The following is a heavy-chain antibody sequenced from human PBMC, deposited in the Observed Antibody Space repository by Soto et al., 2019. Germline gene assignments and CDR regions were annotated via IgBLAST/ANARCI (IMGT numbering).Heavy chain of an antibody. CDR3: ARGAYDSSGYRSGGNWFDP. Sequence: SETLSLTCTVSGGSISSGGYYWSWIRQHPGKGLEWIGYIYYSGSTYYNPSLKSRVTISVDTSKNQFSLKLSSVTAADTAVYYCARGAYDSSGYRSGGNWFDPWGQGTLVTVSS. CDR1: GGSISSGGYY. V-gene: IGHV4-31*03. J-gene: IGHJ5*02. D-gene: IGHD3-22*01. CDR2: IYYSGST.